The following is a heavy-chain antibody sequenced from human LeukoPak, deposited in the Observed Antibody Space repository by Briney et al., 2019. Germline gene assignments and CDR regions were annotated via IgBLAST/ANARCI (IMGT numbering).Heavy chain of an antibody. CDR3: ARFAYCGGDCYSYFDY. CDR2: IIPIFGTA. V-gene: IGHV1-69*13. D-gene: IGHD2-21*02. J-gene: IGHJ4*02. CDR1: GGTFSSYA. Sequence: SVKVSCKASGGTFSSYAISWVRQAPGQGLEWMGGIIPIFGTANYAQKFQGRVTITADESTSTAYMELSRLRSDDTAVYYCARFAYCGGDCYSYFDYWGQGTLVTVSS.